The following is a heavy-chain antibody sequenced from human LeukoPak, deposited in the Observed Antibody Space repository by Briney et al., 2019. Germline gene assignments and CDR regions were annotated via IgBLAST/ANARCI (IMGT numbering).Heavy chain of an antibody. CDR1: GGSLSGYY. D-gene: IGHD2-2*01. CDR2: INHSGST. J-gene: IGHJ5*02. Sequence: SETLSLTCAVYGGSLSGYYWSWIRQPPGKGLEWIGEINHSGSTNYNPSLKSRVTISVDTSKNQFSLKLSSVTAADTAVYYCASLYCSSTSCYYRFDPWGQGTLVTVSS. CDR3: ASLYCSSTSCYYRFDP. V-gene: IGHV4-34*01.